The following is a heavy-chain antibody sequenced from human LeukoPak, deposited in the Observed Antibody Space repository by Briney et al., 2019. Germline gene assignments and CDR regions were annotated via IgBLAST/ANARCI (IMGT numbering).Heavy chain of an antibody. J-gene: IGHJ3*02. Sequence: GGSLRLSCAASGFTLSDYSMNWVRQAPGKGLEWVSTISSDPNYIYYGASVRGRFTISRDNAENSLFLQMNSLRAEDTAVYYCARDLHTFGGVIVIVDAFDIWGQGTMVTVSS. V-gene: IGHV3-21*01. CDR2: ISSDPNYI. D-gene: IGHD3-16*02. CDR1: GFTLSDYS. CDR3: ARDLHTFGGVIVIVDAFDI.